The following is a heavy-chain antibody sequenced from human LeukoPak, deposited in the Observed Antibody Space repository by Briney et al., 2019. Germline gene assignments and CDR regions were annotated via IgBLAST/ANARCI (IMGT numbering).Heavy chain of an antibody. D-gene: IGHD1-26*01. CDR2: INHSGST. CDR3: ARAPWELRTVKPYYYYYYMDV. Sequence: PSETLSLTCAVYGGSFSGYYWSWIRQPPGKGLEWIGEINHSGSTNYNPSLKSRVTISVDTSKNQFSLKLSSVTAADTAVYCCARAPWELRTVKPYYYYYYMDVWGKGTTVTVSS. V-gene: IGHV4-34*01. CDR1: GGSFSGYY. J-gene: IGHJ6*03.